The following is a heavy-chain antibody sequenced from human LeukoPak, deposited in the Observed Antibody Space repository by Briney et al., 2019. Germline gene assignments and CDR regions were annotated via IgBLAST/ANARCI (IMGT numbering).Heavy chain of an antibody. Sequence: GESLKISCKGSGYSFSSYWIGWVRQMPGKGLEWMGIIFPGDSDTRYSPSFQGQVAISVDKSISTAYLQWSSLKASDTAMFYCARQGYGAFDIWGQGTMVTVSS. D-gene: IGHD5-18*01. CDR2: IFPGDSDT. CDR1: GYSFSSYW. CDR3: ARQGYGAFDI. J-gene: IGHJ3*02. V-gene: IGHV5-51*01.